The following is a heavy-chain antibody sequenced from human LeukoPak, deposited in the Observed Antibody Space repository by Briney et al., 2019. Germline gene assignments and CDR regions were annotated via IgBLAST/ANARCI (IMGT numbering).Heavy chain of an antibody. V-gene: IGHV4-59*01. D-gene: IGHD3-22*01. J-gene: IGHJ5*02. CDR2: IYYSGST. CDR1: GGSISSYY. CDR3: ARAHHYYDSSGYYPSWFDP. Sequence: SETLSLTYTVSGGSISSYYWSWIRQPPGKGLEWIGYIYYSGSTNYHPSLTSRVTISVDTSKNQFSLKLSSVTAADTAVYYCARAHHYYDSSGYYPSWFDPWGQGTLVTVS.